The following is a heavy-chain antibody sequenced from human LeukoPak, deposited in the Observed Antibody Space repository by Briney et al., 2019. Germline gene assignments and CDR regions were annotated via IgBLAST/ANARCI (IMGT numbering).Heavy chain of an antibody. CDR3: ARESHKTHTMWGNWFDP. CDR2: ISAYNGNT. J-gene: IGHJ5*02. V-gene: IGHV1-18*01. Sequence: ASVKVSCKASGYTFTSYGISWVRQAPGQGLEWMGWISAYNGNTNYAQKLQGRVTMTTDTSTSTAYMELRSLRSDDTAVYYCARESHKTHTMWGNWFDPWGQGTLVTVSS. CDR1: GYTFTSYG. D-gene: IGHD3-10*02.